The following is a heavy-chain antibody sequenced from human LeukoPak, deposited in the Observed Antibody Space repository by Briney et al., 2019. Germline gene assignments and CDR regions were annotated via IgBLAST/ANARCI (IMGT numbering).Heavy chain of an antibody. CDR2: IKHSGST. Sequence: SETLSLTCAVYGGSFSGYYWSWIRQPPGKGLEWIGEIKHSGSTNYNPSLKSRVTISVDTSKNQFSLKLSSVTAADTAVYYCARGYCSGGSCYSRYYYYYMDVWGKGTTVTVSS. CDR1: GGSFSGYY. J-gene: IGHJ6*03. D-gene: IGHD2-15*01. CDR3: ARGYCSGGSCYSRYYYYYMDV. V-gene: IGHV4-34*01.